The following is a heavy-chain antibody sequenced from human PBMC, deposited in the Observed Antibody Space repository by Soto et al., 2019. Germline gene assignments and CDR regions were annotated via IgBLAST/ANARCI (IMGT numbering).Heavy chain of an antibody. D-gene: IGHD1-1*01. CDR2: ISYDGSNK. J-gene: IGHJ6*02. Sequence: QVQLVESGGGVVQPGRSLRLSCAASGFTFSSYAMHWVRQAPGKGLEWVAVISYDGSNKYYADSVKGRFTISRDNCKNTLYLQMNSLSAEDTAVYYCARVQETSPDYYYYYGMDVWGQGTTVTVS. CDR1: GFTFSSYA. CDR3: ARVQETSPDYYYYYGMDV. V-gene: IGHV3-30*14.